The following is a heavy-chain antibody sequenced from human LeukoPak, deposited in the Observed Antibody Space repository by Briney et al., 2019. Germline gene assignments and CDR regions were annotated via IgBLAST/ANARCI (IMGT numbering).Heavy chain of an antibody. J-gene: IGHJ4*02. D-gene: IGHD6-25*01. CDR1: GGSFSGYY. V-gene: IGHV4-34*01. Sequence: SETLSLTCAVYGGSFSGYYWSWIRQPPGKGLEWIGEINHSGSTNYNPSLKSRVTISVDTSKNQSSLKLSSVTAADTAVYYCARISISGPYYFDYWGQGTRVTVSS. CDR2: INHSGST. CDR3: ARISISGPYYFDY.